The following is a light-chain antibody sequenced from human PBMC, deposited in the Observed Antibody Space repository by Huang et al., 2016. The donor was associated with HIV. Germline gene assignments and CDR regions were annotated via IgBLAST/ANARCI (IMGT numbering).Light chain of an antibody. CDR2: DAS. J-gene: IGKJ4*01. V-gene: IGKV3-11*01. CDR1: QSVSSY. Sequence: EIVLTQSPATLSLSPGERATLSCRASQSVSSYLAWYQHKPGQAPRLLIYDASSRATGIPARFSGSGSGTVFTLTISSLEPEDFAVYYCQQRSNWPLTFGGGTKVEIK. CDR3: QQRSNWPLT.